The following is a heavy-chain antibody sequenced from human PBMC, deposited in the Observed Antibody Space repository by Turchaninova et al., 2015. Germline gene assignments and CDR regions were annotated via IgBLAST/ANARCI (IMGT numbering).Heavy chain of an antibody. CDR2: IYHSGST. CDR3: ARERDDSSTPDF. CDR1: GYSIISDYY. V-gene: IGHV4-38-2*02. D-gene: IGHD3-22*01. Sequence: HVPLQESGPGLVKPSETLSLTCAAPGYSIISDYYWGWVRQPPGKGLEWIGTIYHSGSTYYNPSLKSRVTISVDTSKNQLSLKLTSVTAADTAVYYCARERDDSSTPDFWGQGTLVTVSS. J-gene: IGHJ4*02.